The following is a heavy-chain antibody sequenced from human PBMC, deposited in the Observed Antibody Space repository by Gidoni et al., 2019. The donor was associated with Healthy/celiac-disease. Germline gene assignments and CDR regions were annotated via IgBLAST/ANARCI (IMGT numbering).Heavy chain of an antibody. V-gene: IGHV3-21*01. Sequence: EVQLVASGVGLVKPGRSLRLLGAAAGFTVRSSSTNWVRKAPGKWLECVSSISSSSSYISYADSVTGLFTITRDNAKNSLYLQMDSLRAEDTAVYYCARQVVAARPRDYYSGMDVWGQGTTVTVSS. J-gene: IGHJ6*02. CDR1: GFTVRSSS. CDR3: ARQVVAARPRDYYSGMDV. CDR2: ISSSSSYI. D-gene: IGHD6-6*01.